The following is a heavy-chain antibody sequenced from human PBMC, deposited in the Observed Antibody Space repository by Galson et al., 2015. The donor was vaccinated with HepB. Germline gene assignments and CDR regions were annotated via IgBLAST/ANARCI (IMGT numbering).Heavy chain of an antibody. CDR3: ARDFGPKANSHYYYGVDV. CDR1: GYTFTGYY. J-gene: IGHJ6*02. V-gene: IGHV1-2*02. CDR2: INPNSGGT. Sequence: SVKASCKASGYTFTGYYMHWGRQAPGQGLEWMGWINPNSGGTNYAQKFQGRVTMTRDTSISTAYVELSRLRSDDTAVYYCARDFGPKANSHYYYGVDVWGQGTTVTVSS. D-gene: IGHD3-3*01.